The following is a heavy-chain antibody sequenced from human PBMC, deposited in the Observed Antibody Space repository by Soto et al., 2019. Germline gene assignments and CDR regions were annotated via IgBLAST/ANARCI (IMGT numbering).Heavy chain of an antibody. CDR2: IIPILGIA. J-gene: IGHJ3*02. V-gene: IGHV1-69*08. Sequence: QVQLVQSGAEVKKPGSSVKVSCKASGGTFSSYTISWVRQAPGQGLEWMGRIIPILGIANYAQKFQGRVTITADKSTRTAYMELSSLRSEDTAVYYCARDTLRACSVGSCYGYAAFDILGQGTMVTVSS. D-gene: IGHD2-15*01. CDR3: ARDTLRACSVGSCYGYAAFDI. CDR1: GGTFSSYT.